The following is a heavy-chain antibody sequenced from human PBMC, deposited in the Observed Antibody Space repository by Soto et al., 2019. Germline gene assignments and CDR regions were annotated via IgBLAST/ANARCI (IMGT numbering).Heavy chain of an antibody. CDR3: AKGGRQWLVTSDFNY. D-gene: IGHD6-19*01. Sequence: VQLVESGGGVVQPGRSLRLSCAASGFTFSDYAMHWVRQAPGKGLEWVAVVSHDGRNTHYADSVKGRFTISRDSSKNKVSLEMTSLRAAATAVYYCAKGGRQWLVTSDFNYWGQGALVTVSS. CDR1: GFTFSDYA. CDR2: VSHDGRNT. V-gene: IGHV3-30*18. J-gene: IGHJ4*02.